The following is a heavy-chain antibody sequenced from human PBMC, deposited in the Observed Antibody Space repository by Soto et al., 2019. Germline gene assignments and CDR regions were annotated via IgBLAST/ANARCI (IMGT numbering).Heavy chain of an antibody. CDR1: GFTFSSYA. CDR2: ISYDGSNK. V-gene: IGHV3-30-3*01. J-gene: IGHJ4*02. CDR3: ARGWAAYSSSFVY. D-gene: IGHD6-6*01. Sequence: SLRLSCAASGFTFSSYAMHWVRQAPGKGLEWVAVISYDGSNKYYADSVKGRFTISRDNSKNTLYLQMNSLRAEDTAVYYCARGWAAYSSSFVYWGQGTLVTVSS.